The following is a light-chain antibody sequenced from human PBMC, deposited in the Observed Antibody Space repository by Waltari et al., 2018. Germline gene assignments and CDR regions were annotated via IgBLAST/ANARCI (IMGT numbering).Light chain of an antibody. CDR3: QQTYSALCCT. CDR2: AAS. Sequence: DIQMTQSPVSLSASVGDTVTITCRASHNIGTFLSWYQQRPAKAPTVLIYAASTLQRGVPSRFSGSGSGTDCTLTIFSLQPEDFATYFCQQTYSALCCTFGQGTKLEIK. V-gene: IGKV1-39*01. CDR1: HNIGTF. J-gene: IGKJ2*02.